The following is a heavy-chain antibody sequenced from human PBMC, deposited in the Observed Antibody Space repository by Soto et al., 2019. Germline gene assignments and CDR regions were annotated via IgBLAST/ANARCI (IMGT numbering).Heavy chain of an antibody. J-gene: IGHJ4*02. Sequence: GGSLRLSCAASGFSFNNYWMHWVRQAPGKGLVWVSRINGDGTLTNYADSVKGRFTISRDNAKNTLRLQMNSLRAEDTAVYYCARGISGAYDSTYDWWGQGTLVTVSS. V-gene: IGHV3-74*01. CDR3: ARGISGAYDSTYDW. D-gene: IGHD5-12*01. CDR1: GFSFNNYW. CDR2: INGDGTLT.